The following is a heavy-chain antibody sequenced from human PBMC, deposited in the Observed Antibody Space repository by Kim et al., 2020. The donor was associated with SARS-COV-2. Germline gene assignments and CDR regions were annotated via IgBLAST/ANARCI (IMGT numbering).Heavy chain of an antibody. CDR2: ISYDGSNK. V-gene: IGHV3-33*05. Sequence: GGSLRLSCAASGFTFSSYGMHWVRQAPGKGLEWVAVISYDGSNKYYADSVKGRFTISRDNSKNTLYLQMNSLRAEDTAVYYCARGGRITVTPSVYWGQGTLVTVSS. CDR1: GFTFSSYG. CDR3: ARGGRITVTPSVY. D-gene: IGHD1-7*01. J-gene: IGHJ4*02.